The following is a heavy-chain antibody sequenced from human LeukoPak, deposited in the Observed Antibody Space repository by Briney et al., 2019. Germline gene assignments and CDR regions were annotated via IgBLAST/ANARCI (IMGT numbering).Heavy chain of an antibody. J-gene: IGHJ3*01. CDR2: IYSSGST. V-gene: IGHV4-39*01. CDR1: GGSISSTSYY. Sequence: SETLSLTCAVAGGSISSTSYYWAWIRQPPGKGLEWIGPIYSSGSTYHNPSLKSRVTLSVDTSRNQFSLRLSSVDAADTAVYYCAKAGVRYFDSSGLYAFDFWGQGTTVTVSS. CDR3: AKAGVRYFDSSGLYAFDF. D-gene: IGHD3-22*01.